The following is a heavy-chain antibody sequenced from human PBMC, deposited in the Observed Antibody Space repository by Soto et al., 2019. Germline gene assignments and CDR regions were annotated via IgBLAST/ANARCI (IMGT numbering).Heavy chain of an antibody. J-gene: IGHJ5*02. V-gene: IGHV4-34*01. Sequence: SETLSLTCAVYGGSFSGYYWSWIRQPPGKGLEWIGEINHSGSTNYNPSLKSRVTISVDTSKNQFSLKLSPVTAADTAVYYCARESAAGTLNWFDPWGQGTLVTVS. CDR3: ARESAAGTLNWFDP. D-gene: IGHD6-13*01. CDR2: INHSGST. CDR1: GGSFSGYY.